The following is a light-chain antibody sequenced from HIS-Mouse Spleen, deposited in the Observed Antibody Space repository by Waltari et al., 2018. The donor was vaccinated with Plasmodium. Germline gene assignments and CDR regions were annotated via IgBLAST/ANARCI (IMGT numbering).Light chain of an antibody. CDR1: SSDVGGSNY. V-gene: IGLV2-11*01. Sequence: QSALTQPRSVSGSTGQSVTISCTGTSSDVGGSNYVSWYQQQPGKAPKLMIYEVSKRPSGFPDRSSGSKSGNTASLTISGLQAEDEADYYCCSYAGSYTYVFGTGTKVTVL. CDR3: CSYAGSYTYV. CDR2: EVS. J-gene: IGLJ1*01.